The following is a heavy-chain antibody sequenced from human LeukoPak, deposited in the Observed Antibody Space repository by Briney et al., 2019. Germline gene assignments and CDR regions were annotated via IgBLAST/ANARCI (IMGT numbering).Heavy chain of an antibody. Sequence: ASVKVSCKASGYTFTSYGISWVRQAPGQGLEWMGWISAYNGNTNYAQKLQGRVTMTTDTSTSTAYMELRSLRSDDTAVYYCARAVQYDILTGYYYWGQGTLVTVSS. CDR3: ARAVQYDILTGYYY. J-gene: IGHJ4*02. CDR2: ISAYNGNT. D-gene: IGHD3-9*01. V-gene: IGHV1-18*01. CDR1: GYTFTSYG.